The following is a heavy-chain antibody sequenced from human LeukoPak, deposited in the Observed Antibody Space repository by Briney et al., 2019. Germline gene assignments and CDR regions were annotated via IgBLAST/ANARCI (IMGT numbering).Heavy chain of an antibody. CDR1: GFTFISYG. CDR3: AKDGPMVRGNIKTYYYYLDV. V-gene: IGHV3-30*02. D-gene: IGHD3-10*01. CDR2: IRYDGSKT. Sequence: PGGSLRLSCTASGFTFISYGMHWVRQAPGKGLEWVAFIRYDGSKTYYTDSVKGRFTISRDNSKKTLYLQMNSLRPEDTAVYHCAKDGPMVRGNIKTYYYYLDVWGKGTTVTISS. J-gene: IGHJ6*03.